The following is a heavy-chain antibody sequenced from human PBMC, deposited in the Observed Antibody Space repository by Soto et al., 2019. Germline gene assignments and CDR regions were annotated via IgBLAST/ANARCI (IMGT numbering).Heavy chain of an antibody. CDR1: GFTFSSSW. D-gene: IGHD3-9*01. V-gene: IGHV3-7*03. J-gene: IGHJ3*02. Sequence: PGGSLRLSCAASGFTFSSSWMHWVCQAPEKGQEWVADIKCDGSEKYYVDSVKGRLTISRDNAKNSLYLQVNSLRAEDMTVYYCVWPISPYDLLTGCKGHAFDIWGQGTMVTVSS. CDR2: IKCDGSEK. CDR3: VWPISPYDLLTGCKGHAFDI.